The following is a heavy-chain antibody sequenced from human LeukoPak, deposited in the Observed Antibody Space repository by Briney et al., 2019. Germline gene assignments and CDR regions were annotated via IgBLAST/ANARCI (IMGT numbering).Heavy chain of an antibody. J-gene: IGHJ4*02. Sequence: PGGSLSLTCTASGFSFSSNGWHGVRQAPGKGPEWVAMLRSDGNNKYYAESVKGRFTISRDISKNTLYLQMSGLSSEDTAVYYCAKDHDWYFVYWGQGTLVTVSS. CDR2: LRSDGNNK. V-gene: IGHV3-30*02. D-gene: IGHD3-3*01. CDR3: AKDHDWYFVY. CDR1: GFSFSSNG.